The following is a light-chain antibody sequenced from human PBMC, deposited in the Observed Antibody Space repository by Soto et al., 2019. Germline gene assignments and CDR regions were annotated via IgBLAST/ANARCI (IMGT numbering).Light chain of an antibody. CDR3: QQCGLSPRT. Sequence: EVVLTQSPVTLSLSPGDRATLSCRDSQSISSSYLAWYQQKPGQAPRLLIYGTFNRATGIPDRFSGDGSGTDFTLTINRLEPEDFAVYFCQQCGLSPRTFGQGTKVEV. CDR2: GTF. CDR1: QSISSSY. V-gene: IGKV3-20*01. J-gene: IGKJ1*01.